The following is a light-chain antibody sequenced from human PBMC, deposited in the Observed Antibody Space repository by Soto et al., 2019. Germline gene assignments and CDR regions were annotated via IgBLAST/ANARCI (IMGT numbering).Light chain of an antibody. CDR1: QSVRSD. CDR2: GAY. CDR3: KHYNNRPLT. Sequence: EIVMTQSPAPLSVSPGERATLSRRASQSVRSDLAWYQHKPGQAHRLLIYGAYTRATGIPVRFSGSGSGTEFTLTISSLQSEDFAVYYCKHYNNRPLTFGGGTKVDI. J-gene: IGKJ4*01. V-gene: IGKV3-15*01.